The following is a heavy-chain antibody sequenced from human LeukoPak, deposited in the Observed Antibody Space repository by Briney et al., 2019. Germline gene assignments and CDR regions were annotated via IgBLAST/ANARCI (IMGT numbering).Heavy chain of an antibody. V-gene: IGHV4-34*01. CDR1: GGSFSGYY. D-gene: IGHD6-19*01. J-gene: IGHJ3*02. CDR2: INHSGST. CDR3: ARGYSSVRGAFDI. Sequence: SETLSVTCAVYGGSFSGYYWSWIRQPPGKGLEWIGEINHSGSTNYNPSLKSRVTISVDTSKNQFSLKLSSVTAADTAVYYCARGYSSVRGAFDIWGQGTMVTVSS.